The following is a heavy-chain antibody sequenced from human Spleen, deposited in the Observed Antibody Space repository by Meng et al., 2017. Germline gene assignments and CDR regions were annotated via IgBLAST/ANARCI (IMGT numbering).Heavy chain of an antibody. J-gene: IGHJ4*02. CDR1: GYSISSGYY. D-gene: IGHD6-13*01. Sequence: SETLSLTCTVSGYSISSGYYWGWIRQPPGKGLEWIGYISTSGSPDYNPSLKSRVTISVDTSKNQFSLKLSSVTAADTAVYYCARVGKSSNLFGGHLFDYWGQGTLVTVSS. CDR2: ISTSGSP. V-gene: IGHV4-38-2*02. CDR3: ARVGKSSNLFGGHLFDY.